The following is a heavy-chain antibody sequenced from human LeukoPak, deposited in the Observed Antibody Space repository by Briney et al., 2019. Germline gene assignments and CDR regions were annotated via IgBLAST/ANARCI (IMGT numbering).Heavy chain of an antibody. CDR2: IHQTGVT. V-gene: IGHV4-38-2*02. CDR1: DYSISSGYY. J-gene: IGHJ3*02. Sequence: PSETLSLTCTVSDYSISSGYYWGWIRQPPGKGLEWIGSIHQTGVTYYNPSLKSRVFISLDTSKHPFSLKLSSVTAADTAVYYCVRDDLTYCGGDCFSGSDAFDIWGQGTMVTVSS. D-gene: IGHD2-21*02. CDR3: VRDDLTYCGGDCFSGSDAFDI.